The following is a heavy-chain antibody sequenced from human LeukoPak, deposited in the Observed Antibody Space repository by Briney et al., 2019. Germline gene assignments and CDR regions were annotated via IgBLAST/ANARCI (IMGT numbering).Heavy chain of an antibody. V-gene: IGHV4-59*01. CDR2: IYYSGST. Sequence: SETLSLTCTVSGGSISSYYWSWIRQPPGKGLEWIGYIYYSGSTYYNPSLKSRVTISVDTSKNQFSLNMSSVTAADTAVYYCARAQPHYDIMTGYIYYFDYWGQGNLVTVSS. CDR3: ARAQPHYDIMTGYIYYFDY. CDR1: GGSISSYY. D-gene: IGHD3-9*01. J-gene: IGHJ4*02.